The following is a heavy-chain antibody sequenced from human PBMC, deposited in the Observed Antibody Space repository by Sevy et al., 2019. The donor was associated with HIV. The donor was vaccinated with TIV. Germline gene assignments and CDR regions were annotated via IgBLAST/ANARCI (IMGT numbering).Heavy chain of an antibody. V-gene: IGHV5-51*01. D-gene: IGHD2-15*01. Sequence: GESLKISCKGSGNSFTNYWIAWVRQMPGKGLEWMGIIYPGDSHTRYSPSFEGQVSISADKAINTAYLQWRSLKASDTATYYCATGCSDGSCYSAFDYWGQGTLVTVSS. CDR2: IYPGDSHT. CDR3: ATGCSDGSCYSAFDY. J-gene: IGHJ4*02. CDR1: GNSFTNYW.